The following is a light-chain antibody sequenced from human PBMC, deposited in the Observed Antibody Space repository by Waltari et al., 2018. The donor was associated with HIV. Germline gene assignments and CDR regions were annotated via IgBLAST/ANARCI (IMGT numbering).Light chain of an antibody. CDR2: SNN. CDR1: TSNIGSTT. V-gene: IGLV1-44*01. CDR3: AAWDDSLNGPV. J-gene: IGLJ3*02. Sequence: QSVLTQPPSASGTPGQRVTIPCSGSTSNIGSTTINWYQQLPGTAPKLLIYSNNQRPSGVPDRFSGSKSGTSASLAISGLQSEDEADYSCAAWDDSLNGPVFGGGTKLTVL.